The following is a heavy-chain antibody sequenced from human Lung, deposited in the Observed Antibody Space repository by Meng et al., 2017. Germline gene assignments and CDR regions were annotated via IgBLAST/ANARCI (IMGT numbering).Heavy chain of an antibody. D-gene: IGHD3-10*01. V-gene: IGHV7-4-1*02. CDR1: GYTFTSYA. Sequence: QVQLVKCGSEFKKPGASVKVSCKASGYTFTSYAMNWVRQAPGQGLEWMGWINTNTGNPTYAQGFTGRFVFSLDTSVSTAYLQISSLKAEDTAVYYCASGWFGELFGYFDLWGRGTLVTVSS. J-gene: IGHJ2*01. CDR3: ASGWFGELFGYFDL. CDR2: INTNTGNP.